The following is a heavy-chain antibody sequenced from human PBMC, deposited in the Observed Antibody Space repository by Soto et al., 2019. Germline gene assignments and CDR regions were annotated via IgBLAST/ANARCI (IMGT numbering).Heavy chain of an antibody. Sequence: GGSLRLSCAAAGFTFSGYGMHWVRQAPGKGLEWVSVISYDGSNKYYADSVKGRFTISRDNSKNTLYLQMNSLRAEDTAVYYCAKVSGETHWLSYPIWFDPWGQGTLVTVSS. D-gene: IGHD3-9*01. J-gene: IGHJ5*02. V-gene: IGHV3-30*18. CDR1: GFTFSGYG. CDR3: AKVSGETHWLSYPIWFDP. CDR2: ISYDGSNK.